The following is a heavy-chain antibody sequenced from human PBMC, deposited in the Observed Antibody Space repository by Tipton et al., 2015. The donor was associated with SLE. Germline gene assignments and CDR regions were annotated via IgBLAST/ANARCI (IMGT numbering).Heavy chain of an antibody. CDR2: ISSSSSYI. CDR3: ARNSGRIAAAGHDYYYYGMDV. CDR1: GFTFSSYS. J-gene: IGHJ6*02. D-gene: IGHD6-13*01. V-gene: IGHV3-21*01. Sequence: LSLTCAASGFTFSSYSMNWVRQAPGKGLEWVSSISSSSSYIYYADSVKGRFTISRDNAKNSLYLQMNSLRAEDTAVYYCARNSGRIAAAGHDYYYYGMDVWGQGTTVTVSS.